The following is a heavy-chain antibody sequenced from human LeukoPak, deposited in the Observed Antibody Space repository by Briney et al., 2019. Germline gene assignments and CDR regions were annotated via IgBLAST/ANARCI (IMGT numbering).Heavy chain of an antibody. Sequence: GASVKVSCKASGYTFTSYYMHWVRQAPGQGLEWMGIINPSGGSTGYAQKFQGRVTMTRDTSISTAYMELSRLRSDDTAVYYCARDEGTADYWGQGTLVTVSS. CDR1: GYTFTSYY. CDR3: ARDEGTADY. J-gene: IGHJ4*02. V-gene: IGHV1-46*01. CDR2: INPSGGST. D-gene: IGHD1-1*01.